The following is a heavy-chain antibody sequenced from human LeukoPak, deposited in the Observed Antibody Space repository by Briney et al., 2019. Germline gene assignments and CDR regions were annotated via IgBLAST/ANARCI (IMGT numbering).Heavy chain of an antibody. CDR1: GFTFSSYW. CDR3: ARSSPSYHFDN. V-gene: IGHV3-74*01. D-gene: IGHD1-26*01. CDR2: INSDGSST. J-gene: IGHJ4*02. Sequence: PGGFLRLSCAASGFTFSSYWMHWVRQAPGKGLVWVSRINSDGSSTSYADSVKGRFTISRDNAKNTLYLQMNSLRAEDTAVYYCARSSPSYHFDNWGQGTLVTVSS.